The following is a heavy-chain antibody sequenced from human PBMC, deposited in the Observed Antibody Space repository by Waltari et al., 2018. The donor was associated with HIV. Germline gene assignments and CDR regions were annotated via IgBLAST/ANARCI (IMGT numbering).Heavy chain of an antibody. CDR1: GSTFTGYY. CDR3: ARELRNIAVAGTCFDY. J-gene: IGHJ4*02. CDR2: INPNSGGT. V-gene: IGHV1-2*02. Sequence: QVQLVQSGAEVTKPGASVKVSCKASGSTFTGYYIHWVRQAAGQGLEWMGGINPNSGGTNYGQKFQGRVTMTRDTSISTAYMELSRLRSDDTAVYYCARELRNIAVAGTCFDYWGQGTLVTVSS. D-gene: IGHD6-19*01.